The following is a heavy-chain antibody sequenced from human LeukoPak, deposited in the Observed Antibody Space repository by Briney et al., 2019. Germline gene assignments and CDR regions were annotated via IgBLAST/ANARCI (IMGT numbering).Heavy chain of an antibody. D-gene: IGHD2-15*01. V-gene: IGHV3-21*01. CDR3: ARDPGYCTASTCYSMPFDN. Sequence: PGRSLRLSCAASGFTFGSCLNWVRQAPGKGLEWVSSISSSGSYIHYADSVKGRFSISRDNAKNSLYLQMHSLSAEDTAVYYCARDPGYCTASTCYSMPFDNWGQGTLVTVSS. CDR2: ISSSGSYI. CDR1: GFTFGSC. J-gene: IGHJ4*02.